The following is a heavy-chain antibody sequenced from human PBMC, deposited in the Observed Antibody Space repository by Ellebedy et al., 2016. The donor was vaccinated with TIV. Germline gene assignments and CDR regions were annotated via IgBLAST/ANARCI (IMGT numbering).Heavy chain of an antibody. CDR3: ARGALHSSPLY. V-gene: IGHV3-21*01. J-gene: IGHJ4*02. CDR1: GFTVSSNY. CDR2: ISSSSSYI. D-gene: IGHD6-13*01. Sequence: GESLKISXAASGFTVSSNYMSWVRQAPGKGLEWVSSISSSSSYIYYADSVKGRFTISRDNAKNSLYLQMNSLRAEDTAVYYCARGALHSSPLYWGQGTLVTVSS.